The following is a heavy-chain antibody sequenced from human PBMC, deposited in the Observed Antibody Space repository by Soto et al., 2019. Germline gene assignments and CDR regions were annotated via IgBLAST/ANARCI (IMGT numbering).Heavy chain of an antibody. D-gene: IGHD1-20*01. J-gene: IGHJ4*02. V-gene: IGHV4-31*03. CDR2: IYYSGST. CDR1: GGSISSGGYY. CDR3: ARDSGITSGFDY. Sequence: SETLSLTCTVSGGSISSGGYYWSWIRQHPGKGLEWIGYIYYSGSTYYNPSLKSRVTISVDTSKNQFSLRLSSVTAADTAVYYCARDSGITSGFDYWGQGTLVTVSS.